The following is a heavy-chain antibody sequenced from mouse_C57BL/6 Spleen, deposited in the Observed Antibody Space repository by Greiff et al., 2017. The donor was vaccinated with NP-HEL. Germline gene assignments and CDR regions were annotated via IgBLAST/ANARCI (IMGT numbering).Heavy chain of an antibody. D-gene: IGHD3-3*01. CDR3: ARDPLGAMDY. Sequence: QVQLQQSGPELVKPGASVKISCKASGYAFSSSWMNWVKQRPGKGLEWIGRIYPGDGDTNYNGKFKGKATLTADKSSSTAYMQLSSLTSEDSAVYFCARDPLGAMDYWGQRTSVTVSS. J-gene: IGHJ4*01. CDR2: IYPGDGDT. V-gene: IGHV1-82*01. CDR1: GYAFSSSW.